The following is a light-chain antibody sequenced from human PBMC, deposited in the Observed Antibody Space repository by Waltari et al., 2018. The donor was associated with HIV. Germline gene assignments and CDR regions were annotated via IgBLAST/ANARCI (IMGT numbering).Light chain of an antibody. J-gene: IGLJ2*01. CDR1: RSDVGGYNY. Sequence: QSALTQPASVSGSPGQSITISCSGTRSDVGGYNYVPWYQQHPGKDPKLMIYEVSNRPSGVSNRFSGSKSGNTASLTISGLQAEDEADYYCSSYTSSSTLVFGGGTKLTVL. CDR2: EVS. V-gene: IGLV2-14*01. CDR3: SSYTSSSTLV.